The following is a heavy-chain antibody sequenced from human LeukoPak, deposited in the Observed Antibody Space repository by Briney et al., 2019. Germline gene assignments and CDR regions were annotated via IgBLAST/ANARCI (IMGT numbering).Heavy chain of an antibody. D-gene: IGHD3-10*01. CDR3: ARPFTWPGAFDI. CDR2: IYYSGST. CDR1: GGSISSYY. V-gene: IGHV4-59*08. J-gene: IGHJ3*02. Sequence: SETLSLTCTVSGGSISSYYWSWIRQPPGKGLEWVGYIYYSGSTNYNPSLKSRVTISVDTSKNQFSLKLSSVTAGDTAVYYCARPFTWPGAFDIWGQGTMVTVSS.